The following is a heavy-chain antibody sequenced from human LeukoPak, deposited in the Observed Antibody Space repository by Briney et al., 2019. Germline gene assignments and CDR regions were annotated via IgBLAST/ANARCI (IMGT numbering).Heavy chain of an antibody. V-gene: IGHV3-66*01. CDR2: LYSGGST. Sequence: GGSLRLSCAASGFTVSNNYMTWVRQAPGKGLEWVSLLYSGGSTNYADSVKGRFTISRDNSKNTLYLQMNSLRVEDTAVYYCAKGLYSSSWYFDCWGQGTLVTVSS. D-gene: IGHD6-13*01. CDR1: GFTVSNNY. CDR3: AKGLYSSSWYFDC. J-gene: IGHJ4*02.